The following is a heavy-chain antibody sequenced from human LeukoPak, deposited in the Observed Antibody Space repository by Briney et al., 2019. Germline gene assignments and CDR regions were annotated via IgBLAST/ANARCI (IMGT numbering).Heavy chain of an antibody. CDR3: ARGPSGYHNT. D-gene: IGHD5-12*01. J-gene: IGHJ4*02. V-gene: IGHV3-30*03. CDR1: GFTFSSYG. Sequence: GGSLRLSCVASGFTFSSYGMHWVRQAPGKGLGWVAVVSYDGRNTYYADSVKGRFTISRDNSKNTLYLQMNSLRAEDTAVYYCARGPSGYHNTGGQGTLVTVSS. CDR2: VSYDGRNT.